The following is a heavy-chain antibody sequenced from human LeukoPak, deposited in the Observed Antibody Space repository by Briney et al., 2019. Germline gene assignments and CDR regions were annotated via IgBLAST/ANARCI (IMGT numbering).Heavy chain of an antibody. Sequence: SETLSLTCAVYGRSFSGYYWSWIRQPPGKGLEWSGEINHSGSTNHNPSLKSRVTISVDASKNQFSLKLSSVTAADTAVYYCARGERSNVDIVATSPFVIFDYWGQGTLVTVSS. D-gene: IGHD5-12*01. J-gene: IGHJ4*02. CDR1: GRSFSGYY. V-gene: IGHV4-34*01. CDR3: ARGERSNVDIVATSPFVIFDY. CDR2: INHSGST.